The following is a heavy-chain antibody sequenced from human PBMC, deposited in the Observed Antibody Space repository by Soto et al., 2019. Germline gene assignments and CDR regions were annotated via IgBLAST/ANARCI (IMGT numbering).Heavy chain of an antibody. CDR1: GYTFTGYL. J-gene: IGHJ4*02. Sequence: GASVKVSCKASGYTFTGYLIHWVRQAPGQGLEWMGCINPNSGYTVYAQKFQGRVTMTRDTSITTAYMDLSSLISDDTAVYYCTAETAGSEYWGLGTLVTVSS. CDR2: INPNSGYT. CDR3: TAETAGSEY. D-gene: IGHD2-21*02. V-gene: IGHV1-2*02.